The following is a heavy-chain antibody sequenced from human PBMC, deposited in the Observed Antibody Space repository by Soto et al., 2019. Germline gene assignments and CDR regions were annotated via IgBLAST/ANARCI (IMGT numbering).Heavy chain of an antibody. Sequence: QITLKESGPPLVKPTQTLTLTCTFSGFSLSTSGVGVGWIRQPPGKAPEWLALIYWDDDKRYSPSLKSRVSITKATSKNQVVLTMTNIDPVDTATYYCAHRGCSTTSCYPDYWGQGTLVTVSS. CDR1: GFSLSTSGVG. V-gene: IGHV2-5*02. CDR3: AHRGCSTTSCYPDY. J-gene: IGHJ4*02. CDR2: IYWDDDK. D-gene: IGHD2-2*01.